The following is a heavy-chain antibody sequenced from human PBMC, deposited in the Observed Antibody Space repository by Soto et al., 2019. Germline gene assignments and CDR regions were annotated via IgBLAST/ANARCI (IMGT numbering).Heavy chain of an antibody. V-gene: IGHV3-23*01. CDR1: GFTFSSYA. CDR2: ISGSGGST. J-gene: IGHJ6*03. Sequence: HPGGSLRLSCAASGFTFSSYAMSWVRQAPGKGLEWVSAISGSGGSTYYADSVKGRFTISRDNSKNTLYLQMNSLRAEDTAVYYCAKVKGSSRDAEEYYYYMDVWGKGTTVTVSS. CDR3: AKVKGSSRDAEEYYYYMDV. D-gene: IGHD6-13*01.